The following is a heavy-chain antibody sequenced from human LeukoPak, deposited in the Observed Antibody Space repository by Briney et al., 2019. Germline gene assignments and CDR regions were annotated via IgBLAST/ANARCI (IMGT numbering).Heavy chain of an antibody. J-gene: IGHJ4*02. D-gene: IGHD4-17*01. Sequence: PSETLSLTCAVSGGSISSGGYSWSWLRQPPGKGLEWIGYIYHSGSTYYNPSLKSRVTISVDRSKNQFSLKLSSVTAADTAVYYCAKGRLNGDYNYWGQGTLVTVSS. CDR3: AKGRLNGDYNY. V-gene: IGHV4-30-2*01. CDR2: IYHSGST. CDR1: GGSISSGGYS.